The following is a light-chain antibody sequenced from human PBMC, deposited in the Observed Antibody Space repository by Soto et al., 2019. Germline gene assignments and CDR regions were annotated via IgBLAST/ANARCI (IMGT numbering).Light chain of an antibody. CDR2: TAS. CDR3: QTYNSVPYT. J-gene: IGKJ2*01. V-gene: IGKV1-27*01. Sequence: DIQMTQSPSSLSASVGDRDTITCRASQGISSYLAWYQQRPRKVPNLLIYTASTLQSGVPSRFSGSGSGTDFTLTISSLQPEDVATYYWQTYNSVPYTLGQGTKQEI. CDR1: QGISSY.